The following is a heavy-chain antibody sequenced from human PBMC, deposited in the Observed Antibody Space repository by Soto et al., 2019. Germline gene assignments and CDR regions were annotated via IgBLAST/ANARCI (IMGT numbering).Heavy chain of an antibody. CDR2: INPSGGST. Sequence: QVQLVQSGAEVKKPGASVKVSCKASGYTFTNYYMHWVQQAPGQGLEWMGIINPSGGSTSYAQKLQGRVTMTRDTSTSTVYMELSSLRPDDTAVYYCARVRGQLGWFDPWGQGTLVTVSS. CDR1: GYTFTNYY. CDR3: ARVRGQLGWFDP. D-gene: IGHD5-18*01. V-gene: IGHV1-46*01. J-gene: IGHJ5*02.